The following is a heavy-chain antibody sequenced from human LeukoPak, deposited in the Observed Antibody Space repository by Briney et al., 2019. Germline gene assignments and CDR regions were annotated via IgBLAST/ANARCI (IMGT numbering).Heavy chain of an antibody. J-gene: IGHJ5*02. V-gene: IGHV3-23*01. Sequence: GGSLRLSCAASGFTFSSYAMSWVRRAPGKGLEWVSAISGSGGSTYYADSVKGRFTISRDNSKNTLYLQMNSLRAEDTAVYYCAKDKYSPNINNWFDPWGQGTLVTVSS. CDR3: AKDKYSPNINNWFDP. CDR2: ISGSGGST. CDR1: GFTFSSYA. D-gene: IGHD5-18*01.